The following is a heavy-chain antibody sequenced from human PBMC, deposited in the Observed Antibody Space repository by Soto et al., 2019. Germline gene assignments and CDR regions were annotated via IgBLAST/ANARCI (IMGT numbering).Heavy chain of an antibody. CDR2: SSNSGTFT. Sequence: GGSLRLSCAASGFSISDHYMSWIRQAPGKGLEWVSYSSNSGTFTKYADSVKGRFSISRDNAKNSLYLEINSLRGEDTAIYYCVRSGDNYNVLDFWREGTRLTVSS. CDR3: VRSGDNYNVLDF. V-gene: IGHV3-11*03. J-gene: IGHJ4*02. D-gene: IGHD3-10*02. CDR1: GFSISDHY.